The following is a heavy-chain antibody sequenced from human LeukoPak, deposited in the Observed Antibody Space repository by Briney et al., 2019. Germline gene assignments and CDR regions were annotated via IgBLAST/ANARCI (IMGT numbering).Heavy chain of an antibody. CDR2: NNPNSGAT. D-gene: IGHD4-11*01. J-gene: IGHJ4*02. Sequence: ASVKVSCKASGNTFTAYYMYWVRQAPGQGLEWMGWNNPNSGATNYAQKFQGRVTMTRDTSITTAYMDLSRLTSDDTAMYYCARGRLQENFDYWGQGTLVTVSS. V-gene: IGHV1-2*02. CDR1: GNTFTAYY. CDR3: ARGRLQENFDY.